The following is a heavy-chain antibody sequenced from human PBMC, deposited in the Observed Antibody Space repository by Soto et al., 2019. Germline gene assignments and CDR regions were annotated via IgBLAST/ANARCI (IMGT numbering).Heavy chain of an antibody. CDR1: GGPITYGDYY. Sequence: QVQMQESGPGLLKSSQTLSLTCSVSGGPITYGDYYWTWIRQPPGKGLEFIGYVYSTGTTYYDPSFQSRVMMSQDTSKNEFSMTLSSLTAADTAVYYCARATYGDLLYWGQGTLVTVSS. CDR3: ARATYGDLLY. CDR2: VYSTGTT. V-gene: IGHV4-30-4*01. D-gene: IGHD4-17*01. J-gene: IGHJ4*02.